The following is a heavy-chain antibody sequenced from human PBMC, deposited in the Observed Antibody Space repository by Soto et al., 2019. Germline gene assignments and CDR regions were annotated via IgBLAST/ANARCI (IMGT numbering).Heavy chain of an antibody. J-gene: IGHJ4*02. D-gene: IGHD3-10*01. V-gene: IGHV4-31*03. Sequence: QVQLQESGPGLVKPSQTLSLTCTVSGGSISSGGYYWSWIRQHPGKGLEWIGYIYYSGSTYYNPSLKSRVTISVDTSKTQFSLKLSSVTAADTAVYYCARELVMVRGWGVDYWGQGTLVTVSS. CDR3: ARELVMVRGWGVDY. CDR2: IYYSGST. CDR1: GGSISSGGYY.